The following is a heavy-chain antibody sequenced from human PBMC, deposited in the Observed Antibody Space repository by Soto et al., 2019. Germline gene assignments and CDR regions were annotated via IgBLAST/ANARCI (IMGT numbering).Heavy chain of an antibody. J-gene: IGHJ6*02. CDR3: ATSYGDSYYYYYGMDV. V-gene: IGHV1-3*01. Sequence: ASVKVSCKASGYASTSYAMHWVRQAPGQRLEWMGWINAGNGNTKYSQKFQGRVTITRDTSASTAYMELSSLRSEDTATYYCATSYGDSYYYYYGMDVWGQGTTVTVSS. CDR2: INAGNGNT. D-gene: IGHD4-17*01. CDR1: GYASTSYA.